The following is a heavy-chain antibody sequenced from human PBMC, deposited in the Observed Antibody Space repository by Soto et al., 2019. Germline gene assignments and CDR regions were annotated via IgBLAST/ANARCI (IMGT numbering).Heavy chain of an antibody. D-gene: IGHD5-18*01. CDR1: GFTFSSYG. CDR2: ISYDGSNK. J-gene: IGHJ3*02. V-gene: IGHV3-30*18. Sequence: QVQLVESGGGVVQPGRSLRLSCAASGFTFSSYGMHWVRQAPGKGLEWVAVISYDGSNKYYADSVKGRFTISRDNSKNTLYLQMNSLRAEDTAVYYCAKDLRIQLWHTNDAFDIWGQGTMVTVSS. CDR3: AKDLRIQLWHTNDAFDI.